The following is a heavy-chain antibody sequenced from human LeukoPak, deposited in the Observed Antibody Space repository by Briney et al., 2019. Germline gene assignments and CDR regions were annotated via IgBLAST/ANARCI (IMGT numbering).Heavy chain of an antibody. J-gene: IGHJ5*02. V-gene: IGHV3-30*03. CDR2: ISYDGSNK. CDR1: GFTFSSYG. CDR3: ARDHQLQNGNWFDP. Sequence: GRSLRLSCAASGFTFSSYGMHWVRQAPGKGLEWVAAISYDGSNKYYADSVKGRFSVSRDNSKNTLYLQVNSLRPEDTAVYYCARDHQLQNGNWFDPWGQGTLVTVSS. D-gene: IGHD2-2*01.